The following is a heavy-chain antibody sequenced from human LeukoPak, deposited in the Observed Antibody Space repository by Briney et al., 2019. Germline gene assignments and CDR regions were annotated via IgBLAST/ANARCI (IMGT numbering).Heavy chain of an antibody. D-gene: IGHD6-13*01. CDR3: ARDQFGIAAAGITDY. Sequence: PGGSLRLSCAASGFTVSSNYMSWVRQAPGKGLEWVSVIYSGGSTYYADSAKGRFTTSRDNSKNTLYLQMNSLRAEDTAVYYCARDQFGIAAAGITDYWGQGTLVTVSS. CDR2: IYSGGST. V-gene: IGHV3-53*01. CDR1: GFTVSSNY. J-gene: IGHJ4*02.